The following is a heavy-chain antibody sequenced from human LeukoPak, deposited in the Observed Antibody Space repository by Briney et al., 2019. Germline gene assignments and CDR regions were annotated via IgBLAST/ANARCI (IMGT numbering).Heavy chain of an antibody. Sequence: PGGSLRLSCAASGFTFDDYGMSWVRQAPGKGLEWVSGINWNGGSKGYADSVKGRFTIFRDNDKNSLYLQMNSLRAEDTALYYCARDRPAAYYDFWSGPFPAVNWFDPWGQGTLVTVSS. J-gene: IGHJ5*02. V-gene: IGHV3-20*04. CDR3: ARDRPAAYYDFWSGPFPAVNWFDP. CDR1: GFTFDDYG. D-gene: IGHD3-3*01. CDR2: INWNGGSK.